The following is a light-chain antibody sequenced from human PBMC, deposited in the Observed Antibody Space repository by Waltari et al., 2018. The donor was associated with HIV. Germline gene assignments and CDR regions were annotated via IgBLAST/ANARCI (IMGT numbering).Light chain of an antibody. J-gene: IGKJ4*01. CDR1: QTISSNY. V-gene: IGKV3-20*01. Sequence: EIVLTQSPGALSFFPGERATLSCRPSQTISSNYLAWYQYKPGQAPRLLIYDASMRATAIPARFSGGGSGTDFTLTINRLEPEDFAVYYCQQYHGSPLTFGGGTTVE. CDR2: DAS. CDR3: QQYHGSPLT.